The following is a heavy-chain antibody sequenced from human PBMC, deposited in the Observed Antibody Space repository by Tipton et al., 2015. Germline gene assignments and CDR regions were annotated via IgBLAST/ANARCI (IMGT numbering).Heavy chain of an antibody. CDR1: GGSISSYY. Sequence: TLSLTCTVSGGSISSYYWSWIRQPPGKGLEWIGYIYYSGSTNYNPSLKSQVTISVDTSKNQFSLKLSSVTAADTAVYYCAREGGYCSGGSCYNRDYYYYGMDVWGQGTTVTVSS. J-gene: IGHJ6*02. D-gene: IGHD2-15*01. CDR2: IYYSGST. CDR3: AREGGYCSGGSCYNRDYYYYGMDV. V-gene: IGHV4-59*01.